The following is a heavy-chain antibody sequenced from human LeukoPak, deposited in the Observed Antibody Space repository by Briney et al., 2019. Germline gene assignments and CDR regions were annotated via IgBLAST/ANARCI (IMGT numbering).Heavy chain of an antibody. J-gene: IGHJ5*02. Sequence: PSETLSLTCAVYGGSFSGYYWSWIRQPPGKGLEWIGEINHSGSTNYNPSLKSRVTISVDTSKNQFSLKLSSVTAADTAVYYCASGSLEQWKRYKRPWFDPWGQGTLVTVSS. V-gene: IGHV4-34*01. CDR3: ASGSLEQWKRYKRPWFDP. CDR1: GGSFSGYY. CDR2: INHSGST. D-gene: IGHD6-19*01.